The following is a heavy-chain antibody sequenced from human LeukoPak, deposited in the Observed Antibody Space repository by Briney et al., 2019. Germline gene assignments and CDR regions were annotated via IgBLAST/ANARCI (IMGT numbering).Heavy chain of an antibody. Sequence: ASVKVSCKASGYTFTSYYMHWVRQALGQGLEWMGIINPSGGSTSYAQKFQGRVTMTRDTSTSTVYMELSSLRSEDTAVYYCARDQILTHCMDVWGQGTTVTVSS. CDR2: INPSGGST. D-gene: IGHD3-9*01. J-gene: IGHJ6*02. V-gene: IGHV1-46*01. CDR1: GYTFTSYY. CDR3: ARDQILTHCMDV.